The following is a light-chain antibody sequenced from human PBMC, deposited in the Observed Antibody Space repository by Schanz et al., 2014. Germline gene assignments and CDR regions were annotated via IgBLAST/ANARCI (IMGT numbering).Light chain of an antibody. CDR1: SSAVGGYNY. CDR2: EVS. CDR3: SSYAGTNNFGV. J-gene: IGLJ3*02. V-gene: IGLV2-8*01. Sequence: QSVLTQPASVSGSPGQSITISCTGTSSAVGGYNYVSWYQQHPGKAPKVMIYEVSKRPSGVPDRFSGSKSGNSASLTVSGLQAEDEADYYCSSYAGTNNFGVFGGGTKLTVL.